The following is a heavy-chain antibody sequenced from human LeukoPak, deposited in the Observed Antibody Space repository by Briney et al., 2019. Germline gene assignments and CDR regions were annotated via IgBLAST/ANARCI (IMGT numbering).Heavy chain of an antibody. CDR1: GFTFSSYA. Sequence: GRSLRLSCAASGFTFSSYAMHWVRQAPGKGLEWVAVISYDGSNKYYADSVKGRFTISRDNSKNTLYLQMNSLRAEDTAAYYCARDFDYWGQGTLVTVSS. CDR3: ARDFDY. V-gene: IGHV3-30-3*01. J-gene: IGHJ4*02. CDR2: ISYDGSNK.